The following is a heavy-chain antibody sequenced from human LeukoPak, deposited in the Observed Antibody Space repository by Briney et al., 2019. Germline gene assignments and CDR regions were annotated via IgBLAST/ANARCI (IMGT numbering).Heavy chain of an antibody. CDR3: ARDSIRYYGSGSSNWFDP. CDR2: ISAYNGNT. CDR1: GYTFTSYG. D-gene: IGHD3-10*01. V-gene: IGHV1-18*01. Sequence: ASVKVSCKASGYTFTSYGISWVRQAPGQGLEWMGWISAYNGNTNYAQKLQGRVTMTTDTSTSTAYMELSSLRSEDTAVYYCARDSIRYYGSGSSNWFDPWGQGTLVTVSS. J-gene: IGHJ5*02.